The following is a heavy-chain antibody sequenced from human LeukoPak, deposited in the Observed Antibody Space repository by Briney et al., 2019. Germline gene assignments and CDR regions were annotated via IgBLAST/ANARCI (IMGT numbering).Heavy chain of an antibody. CDR2: ISSSGSTI. D-gene: IGHD3-10*01. Sequence: NTGGSLRLSCAASGFTFSDYYMSWIRQAPGKGLEWVSYISSSGSTIYYADSVKGRFTISRDNAKNSLYLQMNSLRAEDTAVYYCEGSYSFGVAPIWGQGTLVTVSS. CDR1: GFTFSDYY. J-gene: IGHJ4*02. V-gene: IGHV3-11*01. CDR3: EGSYSFGVAPI.